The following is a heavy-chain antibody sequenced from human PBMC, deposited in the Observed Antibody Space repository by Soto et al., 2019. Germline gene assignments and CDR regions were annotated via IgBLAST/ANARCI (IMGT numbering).Heavy chain of an antibody. CDR1: GFTFSNYV. CDR3: ANARTSNSAMAGDDY. Sequence: GGSLRLSCAASGFTFSNYVVNWVRQAPGKGLEWVSAISGSGASTYYADSVKGRFTISRDNSKNTLYLQMNSLRAEDTAIYYCANARTSNSAMAGDDYWGQGTLVTVSS. CDR2: ISGSGAST. D-gene: IGHD4-4*01. V-gene: IGHV3-23*01. J-gene: IGHJ4*02.